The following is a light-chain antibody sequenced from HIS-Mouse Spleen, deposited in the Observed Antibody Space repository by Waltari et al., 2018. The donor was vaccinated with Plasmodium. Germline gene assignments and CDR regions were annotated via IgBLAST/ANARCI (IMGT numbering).Light chain of an antibody. Sequence: SYVLTQPPSVSVAAGQTARITRGGNNIGSKSVHWYQQNTGQAPVLVVYDDTDRPSGTPGRFSGSNSGNTATLTISRVEAGDEADYYCQVWDSSSDHPVFGGGTKLTVL. CDR1: NIGSKS. CDR3: QVWDSSSDHPV. V-gene: IGLV3-21*02. J-gene: IGLJ2*01. CDR2: DDT.